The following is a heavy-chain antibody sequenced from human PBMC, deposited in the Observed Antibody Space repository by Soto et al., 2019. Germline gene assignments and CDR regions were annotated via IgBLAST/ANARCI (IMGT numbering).Heavy chain of an antibody. CDR2: IYYSGST. CDR1: GGSISSYY. J-gene: IGHJ4*02. Sequence: SETLSLTCTVSGGSISSYYWSWIRQPPGKGLEWIGYIYYSGSTNYNPSLKSRVTISVDTSKNQFSLKLSSVTAADTAVYYCARGSDSSGYYLIDYWGQGTLVTVSS. D-gene: IGHD3-22*01. V-gene: IGHV4-59*01. CDR3: ARGSDSSGYYLIDY.